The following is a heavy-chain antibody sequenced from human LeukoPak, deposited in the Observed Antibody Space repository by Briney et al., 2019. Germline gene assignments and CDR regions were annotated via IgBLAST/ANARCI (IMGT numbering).Heavy chain of an antibody. CDR2: ISAGGGST. D-gene: IGHD3-22*01. J-gene: IGHJ3*02. CDR3: AKEGFYDSSGIHAFHI. V-gene: IGHV3-23*01. CDR1: GFTFSSFG. Sequence: GGSLRLSCAASGFTFSSFGMNWVRQAPEKGLEWVSTISAGGGSTYYADSVKGRFTISRDHSKNTLYLQMNSLRAEDTAVYYCAKEGFYDSSGIHAFHIWGQGTMVTVSS.